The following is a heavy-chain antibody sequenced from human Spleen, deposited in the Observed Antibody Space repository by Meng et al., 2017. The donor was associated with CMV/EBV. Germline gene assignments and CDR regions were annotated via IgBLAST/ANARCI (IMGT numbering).Heavy chain of an antibody. D-gene: IGHD2-2*02. Sequence: GGSLRLSCAASGFTFDDYGMSWVRQAPGKGLEWVSAISGSGGSTYYADSVQGRFTISRDNAKNSLYLQMNSLRAEDTAVYYCASGDCSSTSCYTGEYWGQGTLVTVSS. CDR2: ISGSGGST. V-gene: IGHV3-20*04. CDR3: ASGDCSSTSCYTGEY. J-gene: IGHJ4*02. CDR1: GFTFDDYG.